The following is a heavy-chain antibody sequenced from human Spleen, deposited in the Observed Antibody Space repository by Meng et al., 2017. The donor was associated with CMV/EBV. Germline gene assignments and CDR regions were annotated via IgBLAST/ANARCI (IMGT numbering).Heavy chain of an antibody. CDR2: IRSKANNYAT. Sequence: TLSGYAMHWVRQASGKGLEWVGRIRSKANNYATTYGASVKGRFTVSRDDSENTAYLQMNRLRDEDTAVYYCTRAYDFWSGSYTGGVDYWGQGTLVTVSS. V-gene: IGHV3-73*01. J-gene: IGHJ4*02. CDR1: TLSGYA. D-gene: IGHD3-3*01. CDR3: TRAYDFWSGSYTGGVDY.